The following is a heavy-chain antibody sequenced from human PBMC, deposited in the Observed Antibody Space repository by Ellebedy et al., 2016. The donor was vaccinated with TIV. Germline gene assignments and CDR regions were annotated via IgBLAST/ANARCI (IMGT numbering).Heavy chain of an antibody. CDR1: GGSISYHY. D-gene: IGHD6-13*01. J-gene: IGHJ4*02. CDR2: IYLSGTT. Sequence: MPSETLSLTCTVSGGSISYHYWSWIRQSAGRGLEWIGRIYLSGTTNFNPSFESRVTMSIDTSKNVFSMQLNSVTAADSAIYYCARDERGSSSYFSNFDLWGQGILVTVSS. CDR3: ARDERGSSSYFSNFDL. V-gene: IGHV4-4*07.